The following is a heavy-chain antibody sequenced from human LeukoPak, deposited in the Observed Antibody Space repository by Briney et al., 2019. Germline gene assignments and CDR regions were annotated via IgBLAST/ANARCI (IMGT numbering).Heavy chain of an antibody. CDR1: GFSFSTTW. J-gene: IGHJ6*04. CDR3: ARSRSGTYYNADV. Sequence: PGGSLRLSCAASGFSFSTTWMHWVRQAPGKGLVWVSRIQGDGSGIIYADSVKGRFTISRDNAKNTLYLQMNSLSDEDTAVYYCARSRSGTYYNADVWGKGTTVTISS. D-gene: IGHD3-10*01. CDR2: IQGDGSGI. V-gene: IGHV3-74*01.